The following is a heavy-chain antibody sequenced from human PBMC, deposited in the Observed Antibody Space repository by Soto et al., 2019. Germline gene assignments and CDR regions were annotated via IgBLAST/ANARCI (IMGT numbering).Heavy chain of an antibody. CDR2: ISAYNGNT. CDR1: GYTFTSYG. CDR3: ARGIQYCSSTSCYNRPLDY. D-gene: IGHD2-2*02. J-gene: IGHJ4*02. Sequence: QVQLVQSGAEVKKPGASVKVSCKASGYTFTSYGISWVRQAPGQGLEWMVWISAYNGNTNYAQKLQGRVTMTTDTSTSTAYMELRSLRSDDTAVYYWARGIQYCSSTSCYNRPLDYWGQGTLVTVS. V-gene: IGHV1-18*01.